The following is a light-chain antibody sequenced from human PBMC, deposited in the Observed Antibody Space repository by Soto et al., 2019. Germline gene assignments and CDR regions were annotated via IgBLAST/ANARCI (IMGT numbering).Light chain of an antibody. CDR3: LQCNSYPWT. V-gene: IGKV1-5*03. J-gene: IGKJ1*01. CDR2: KAS. CDR1: QNIRAW. Sequence: DIPMTQSPSTLSASVGDRVTITCRASQNIRAWLAWYQQKTGKAPNLLIYKASNLYSGVLSRFSGSASGADFTLTSSSLQPDACAIYYCLQCNSYPWTFGQGTKVDIK.